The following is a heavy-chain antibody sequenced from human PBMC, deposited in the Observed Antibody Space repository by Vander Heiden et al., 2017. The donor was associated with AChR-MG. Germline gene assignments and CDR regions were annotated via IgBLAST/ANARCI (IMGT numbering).Heavy chain of an antibody. CDR1: GFTFSTYG. CDR2: ISHDGTAK. Sequence: QVQLVESGGGVVQPGRSLRLSCATSGFTFSTYGMHWVRQAPGKGLEWVAVISHDGTAKYYADSVKGRFTISRDNSKNTLYLQMNSLRTEDTTLYYCAKEATPKTATTLDYWGQGTLVTVSS. J-gene: IGHJ4*02. D-gene: IGHD1-7*01. V-gene: IGHV3-30*18. CDR3: AKEATPKTATTLDY.